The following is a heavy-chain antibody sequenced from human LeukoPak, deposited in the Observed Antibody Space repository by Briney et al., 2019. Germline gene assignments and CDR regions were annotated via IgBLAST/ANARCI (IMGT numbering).Heavy chain of an antibody. J-gene: IGHJ3*02. V-gene: IGHV5-51*01. CDR2: ISPGDSDT. D-gene: IGHD6-13*01. CDR3: ARQGQPGAFDI. Sequence: GESLKISCKGSGYSSTSYWIGWGRQLPGKGLGWMGIISPGDSDTRYNTSFQGQVTISADNSISTAYLQWSSMKAADTAIYCGARQGQPGAFDIWGQGTMVTVSS. CDR1: GYSSTSYW.